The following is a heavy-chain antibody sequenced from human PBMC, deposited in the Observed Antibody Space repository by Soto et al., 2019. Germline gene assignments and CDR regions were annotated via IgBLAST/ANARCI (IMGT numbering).Heavy chain of an antibody. CDR1: GFTFSSYA. D-gene: IGHD5-18*01. V-gene: IGHV3-23*01. CDR3: AKIPPGYSYGYFYFDY. CDR2: ISGSGGST. J-gene: IGHJ4*02. Sequence: EVQLLESGGGLVQPGGSLRLSCAASGFTFSSYAMSLVRQAPGKVLEWVSAISGSGGSTYYADSVKGRFTISRDNSKNTLYLQMNSLRAEDTAVYYCAKIPPGYSYGYFYFDYWGQGTLVTVSS.